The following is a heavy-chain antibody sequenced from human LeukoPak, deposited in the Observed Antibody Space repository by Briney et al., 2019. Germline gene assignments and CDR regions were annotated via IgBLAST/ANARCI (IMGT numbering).Heavy chain of an antibody. J-gene: IGHJ4*02. CDR3: ATFDGSSYGVY. CDR1: GGSISGYY. CDR2: LYYMRGA. Sequence: PSETLCLICTVSGGSISGYYWSWSRQPPGKAVEWIGNLYYMRGAWYKSSLKSRVTISVDTSKNQISLRMNSVTAADRAIYFCATFDGSSYGVYWGQGTLVTVSS. V-gene: IGHV4-59*08. D-gene: IGHD5-18*01.